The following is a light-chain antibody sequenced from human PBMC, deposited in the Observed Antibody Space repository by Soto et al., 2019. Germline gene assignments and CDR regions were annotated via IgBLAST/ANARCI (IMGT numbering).Light chain of an antibody. CDR1: SSNIGNNY. J-gene: IGLJ1*01. CDR3: GTWDSSLSVGV. Sequence: QSVLTQPPSVSAAPGQKVTISCSGSSSNIGNNYVSWYQQLPGTAPNLLIYDNNKQPSGIPDRFSGYKSGTSATLGITGLPTGDEADYYCGTWDSSLSVGVFGTGTKLTVL. V-gene: IGLV1-51*01. CDR2: DNN.